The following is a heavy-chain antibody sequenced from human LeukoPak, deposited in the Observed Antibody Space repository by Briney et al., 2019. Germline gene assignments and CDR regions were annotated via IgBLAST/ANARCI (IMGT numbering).Heavy chain of an antibody. Sequence: ASVKVSCKSSAYTFTIYAMNLGRQAPGQGLELVGGINTNTGNPTYAQVVTGRVCFSLDRSVSTAYLQISSLKAEATAVYYCAGRDGYNLRWWLARWGEGTLVTLHS. CDR1: AYTFTIYA. CDR3: AGRDGYNLRWWLAR. CDR2: INTNTGNP. V-gene: IGHV7-4-1*02. D-gene: IGHD5-24*01. J-gene: IGHJ5*02.